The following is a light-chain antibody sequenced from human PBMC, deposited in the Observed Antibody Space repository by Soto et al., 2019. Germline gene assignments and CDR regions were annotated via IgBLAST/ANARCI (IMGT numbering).Light chain of an antibody. V-gene: IGKV1-12*01. CDR3: QQANRFPYT. CDR2: ATS. Sequence: DIQMTQSPSSVSASVGDRVTITCRATQVISSWLAWYQQKPGKAPKLLIYATSNLQSGVPSRFSGSGSGTDFTLTITSLQPEDFATYYCQQANRFPYTFGQGTKLEIK. CDR1: QVISSW. J-gene: IGKJ2*01.